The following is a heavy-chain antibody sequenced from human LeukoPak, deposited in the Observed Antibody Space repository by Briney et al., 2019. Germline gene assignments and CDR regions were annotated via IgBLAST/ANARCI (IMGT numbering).Heavy chain of an antibody. CDR2: IYTSGST. CDR3: ARTRFSVRSGGSGSYYNLARGYYYYYYMDV. V-gene: IGHV4-4*09. D-gene: IGHD3-10*01. Sequence: PSETLSRTCTVSGGSISSYYWSWIRQPPGQGLEWIGYIYTSGSTNHNPSLKSRVTISVDTSKNQFSLKLSSVTAADTAVYYCARTRFSVRSGGSGSYYNLARGYYYYYYMDVWGKGTTVTVSS. CDR1: GGSISSYY. J-gene: IGHJ6*03.